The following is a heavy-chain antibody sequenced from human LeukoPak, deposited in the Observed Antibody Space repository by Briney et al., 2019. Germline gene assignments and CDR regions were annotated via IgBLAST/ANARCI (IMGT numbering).Heavy chain of an antibody. CDR1: GLAFSSYS. Sequence: GGSLRLSCAASGLAFSSYSMSWVRQAPGKGLEWVSTISVASNTFYADSVKGRFTISSDNSRNTVYLQMTSLRADDTAVYYCADYGVSGVRNNFYWGQGTLVTVSS. CDR2: ISVASNT. V-gene: IGHV3-23*01. J-gene: IGHJ4*02. D-gene: IGHD3-3*01. CDR3: ADYGVSGVRNNFY.